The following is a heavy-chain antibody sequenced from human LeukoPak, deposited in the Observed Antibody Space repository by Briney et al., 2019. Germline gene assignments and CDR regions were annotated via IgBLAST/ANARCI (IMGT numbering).Heavy chain of an antibody. V-gene: IGHV4-31*03. CDR1: GGSISSGGYY. CDR3: AREDIVVVPAAFDY. D-gene: IGHD2-2*01. Sequence: SETLSFTCTVSGGSISSGGYYWSWIRQHPGKGLEWIGYIYYSGSTYYNPSLKSRVTISVDTSKNQFSLKLSSVTAADTAVYYCAREDIVVVPAAFDYWGQGTLVTVSS. CDR2: IYYSGST. J-gene: IGHJ4*02.